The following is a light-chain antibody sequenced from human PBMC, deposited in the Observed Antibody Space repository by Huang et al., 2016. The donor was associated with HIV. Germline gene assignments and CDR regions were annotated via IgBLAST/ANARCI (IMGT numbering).Light chain of an antibody. V-gene: IGKV3-15*01. Sequence: EIVMTQSPATLSVSPGERATLSCRASQSVSTNLTWYQQKAGPAPRLLMYGTSTRATGVPARFSVSGSGTEFTLTISSLQSEDFAVYYCQQYNNWPPLTFGGGTRVEIK. CDR3: QQYNNWPPLT. J-gene: IGKJ4*01. CDR1: QSVSTN. CDR2: GTS.